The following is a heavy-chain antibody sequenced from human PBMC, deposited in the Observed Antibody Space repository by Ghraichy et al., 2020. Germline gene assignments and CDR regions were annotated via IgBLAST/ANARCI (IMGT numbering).Heavy chain of an antibody. J-gene: IGHJ4*02. Sequence: SETLSLTCGVYGGTFSGYYWTWIRQPPGKGLGWSGEINHSGGTDYNPSLKSRVTISIDTSKNQISLKLRSVVAADTDVYYCARGETRQQLVLVYWGQGTLVSVSS. V-gene: IGHV4-34*01. CDR3: ARGETRQQLVLVY. D-gene: IGHD6-13*01. CDR2: INHSGGT. CDR1: GGTFSGYY.